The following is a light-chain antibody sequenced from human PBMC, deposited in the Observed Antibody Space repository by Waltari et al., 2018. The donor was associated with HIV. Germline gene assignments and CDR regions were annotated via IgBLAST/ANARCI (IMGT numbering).Light chain of an antibody. J-gene: IGLJ1*01. V-gene: IGLV1-44*01. CDR3: CSYAASSTSPMV. CDR1: NSNIGSKT. Sequence: QSVLTQPPSASGTPGQRVTISCSGSNSNIGSKTVNWYQQLPGTAPKLLIYSNNQRPSGVPDRFSGSKSGTSASLAISGLQSDDEADYYCCSYAASSTSPMVFGTGTKVTVL. CDR2: SNN.